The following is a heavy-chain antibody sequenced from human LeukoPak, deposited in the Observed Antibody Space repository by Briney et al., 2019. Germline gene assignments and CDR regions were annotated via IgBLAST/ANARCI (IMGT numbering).Heavy chain of an antibody. CDR2: ISSNGAKT. V-gene: IGHV3-64D*09. J-gene: IGHJ4*02. Sequence: GGSLRLSCSVSGFTFSAYAMHWVRQAPGRGLQYVSSISSNGAKTYYADSVKGRFTISRDNSKNTLYLRMSSLRLEDTAVYYCVKDRWVDYWGQGLLVTVSS. D-gene: IGHD5-24*01. CDR3: VKDRWVDY. CDR1: GFTFSAYA.